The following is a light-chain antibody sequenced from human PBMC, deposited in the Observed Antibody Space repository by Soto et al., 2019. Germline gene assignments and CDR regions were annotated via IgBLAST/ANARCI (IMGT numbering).Light chain of an antibody. CDR2: DAF. J-gene: IGKJ1*01. Sequence: EIVLTQSPATLSLSPGERATLSCRASQSVGSFLAWYQQKPGQAPRLLIYDAFNRATGIPARFSGSGSGTDFTLTIGSLEPDDFAVYYCQQRSNWPLTFGRGTKVEI. CDR1: QSVGSF. CDR3: QQRSNWPLT. V-gene: IGKV3-11*01.